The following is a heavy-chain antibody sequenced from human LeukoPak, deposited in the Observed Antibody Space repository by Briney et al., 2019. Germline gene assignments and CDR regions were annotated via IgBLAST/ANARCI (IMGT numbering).Heavy chain of an antibody. D-gene: IGHD4-17*01. Sequence: GGSLRLSCAASGFTFSSYAMHWVRQAPGKGLEYVSAISSNGGSTYYANSVKGRFTISRDNSKNTLYLQMNSLRGEDTAVYYCAKGHYAIGSWGQGTLVTVSS. CDR1: GFTFSSYA. CDR3: AKGHYAIGS. CDR2: ISSNGGST. V-gene: IGHV3-64*01. J-gene: IGHJ4*02.